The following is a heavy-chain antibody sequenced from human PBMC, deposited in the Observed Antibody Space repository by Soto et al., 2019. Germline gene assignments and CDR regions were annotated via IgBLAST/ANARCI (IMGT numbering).Heavy chain of an antibody. CDR2: ITPIYPTT. D-gene: IGHD5-18*01. J-gene: IGHJ5*02. Sequence: QVQLVQSGAEVRKPGSSVQVSCKASGGTFYTYTFSWVRQAPGQGLEWMGSITPIYPTTNYAEKFQGRLTVTADGSTNTAYMELNSVTSVDTAVYYCARIPRYSFPTTDDPDSWGQGTLVTVSS. CDR3: ARIPRYSFPTTDDPDS. CDR1: GGTFYTYT. V-gene: IGHV1-69*15.